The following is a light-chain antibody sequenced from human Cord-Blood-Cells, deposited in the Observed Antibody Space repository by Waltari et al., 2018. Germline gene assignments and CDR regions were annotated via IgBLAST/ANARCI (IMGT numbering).Light chain of an antibody. J-gene: IGKJ2*01. V-gene: IGKV1-39*01. CDR1: HSISSY. Sequence: DIQMTQSPSSLSASVGDRVTITCRASHSISSYLNWYQHKPGKAPELLIYAASSLHIGVPSRFSGSGSWTDCTLTISSLQPEDFATYDCQQSYSTPYTFGQGTKLEIK. CDR2: AAS. CDR3: QQSYSTPYT.